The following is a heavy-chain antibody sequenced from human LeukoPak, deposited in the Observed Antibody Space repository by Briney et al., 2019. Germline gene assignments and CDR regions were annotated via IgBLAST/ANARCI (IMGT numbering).Heavy chain of an antibody. D-gene: IGHD6-13*01. Sequence: GASVKVSCKASGYTFTTYYMNWVRQAPGQGLDWMGIINSSGGSTTYAQKFQGRVTMTRDTSTSTAYMELSRLRSDDTAVYYCARVQGQQIAAAGDYYYYGMDVWGQGTTVTVSS. CDR1: GYTFTTYY. CDR3: ARVQGQQIAAAGDYYYYGMDV. V-gene: IGHV1-46*01. CDR2: INSSGGST. J-gene: IGHJ6*02.